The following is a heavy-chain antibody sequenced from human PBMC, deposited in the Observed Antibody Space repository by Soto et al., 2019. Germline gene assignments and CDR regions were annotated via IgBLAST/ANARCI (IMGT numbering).Heavy chain of an antibody. D-gene: IGHD5-12*01. Sequence: SETLSLTCTVSGGSISSYYWSWIRQPPGKGLEWIGYIYYSGSTNYNPSLKSRVTISVDTSKNQFSLKLSSVTAADTAVYYCARRRLRGDYFDYWGQGTLVTVSS. V-gene: IGHV4-59*08. CDR3: ARRRLRGDYFDY. J-gene: IGHJ4*02. CDR1: GGSISSYY. CDR2: IYYSGST.